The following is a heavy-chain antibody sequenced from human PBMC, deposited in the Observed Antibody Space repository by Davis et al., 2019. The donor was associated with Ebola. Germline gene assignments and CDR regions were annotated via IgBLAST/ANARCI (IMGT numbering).Heavy chain of an antibody. CDR1: GFTFSSYA. Sequence: GESLKISCAASGFTFSSYAMSWVRQAPGKGLEWVANIKQDGSEKYYVDSVKGRFTISRDNAKNSLYLQMNSLRAEDTAVYYCAKDIAVAGHFDYWGQGTLVTVSS. V-gene: IGHV3-7*01. CDR3: AKDIAVAGHFDY. CDR2: IKQDGSEK. J-gene: IGHJ4*02. D-gene: IGHD6-19*01.